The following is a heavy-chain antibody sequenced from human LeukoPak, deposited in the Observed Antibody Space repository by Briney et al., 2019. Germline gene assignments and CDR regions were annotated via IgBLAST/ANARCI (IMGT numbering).Heavy chain of an antibody. D-gene: IGHD2-21*02. J-gene: IGHJ4*02. V-gene: IGHV4-4*07. CDR2: IDTSGST. CDR1: GGSFSSNF. Sequence: SETLSLTCTVSGGSFSSNFWSWIRQPAGKGLEWIGRIDTSGSTNYNPSLKSRVSMSVDTSKNQFSLRLSSVTAADTAVYYCARDPNTGYCGGDCYPLWGQGTLVTVSS. CDR3: ARDPNTGYCGGDCYPL.